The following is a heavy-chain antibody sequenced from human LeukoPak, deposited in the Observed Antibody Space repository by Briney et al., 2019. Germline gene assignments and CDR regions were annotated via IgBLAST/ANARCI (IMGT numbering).Heavy chain of an antibody. J-gene: IGHJ5*02. Sequence: GSSVKVSCKASGGTFSSYAISWVRQAPGQGLEWMGGIIPIFGTANYAQKFQGRVTITADESTSTAYMELSSLRSEDTAVHYCAIAGVVPAAYNWFDPWGQGTLVTVSS. CDR1: GGTFSSYA. V-gene: IGHV1-69*01. CDR3: AIAGVVPAAYNWFDP. CDR2: IIPIFGTA. D-gene: IGHD2-2*01.